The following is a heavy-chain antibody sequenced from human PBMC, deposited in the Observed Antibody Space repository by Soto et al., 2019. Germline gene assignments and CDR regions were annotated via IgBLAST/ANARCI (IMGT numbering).Heavy chain of an antibody. V-gene: IGHV3-21*01. J-gene: IGHJ5*02. CDR3: TRDASRDSSARGWFDP. D-gene: IGHD6-13*01. CDR2: ISSNSAYI. CDR1: GFTFRSFT. Sequence: PGGSLRLSWAASGFTFRSFTMNWVRQALVKGREWVSTISSNSAYIYYTDALRGRFTISRDNAKNSLHLQMNSLRAEDTAVYYCTRDASRDSSARGWFDPWGPGTLVTVSS.